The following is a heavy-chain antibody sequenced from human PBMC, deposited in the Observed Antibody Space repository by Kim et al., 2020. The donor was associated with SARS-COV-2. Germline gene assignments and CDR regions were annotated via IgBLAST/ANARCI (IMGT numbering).Heavy chain of an antibody. J-gene: IGHJ3*02. V-gene: IGHV3-23*01. D-gene: IGHD6-6*01. Sequence: GGSLRLSCAASGFTFSSYAMSWVRQAPGKGLEWVSAISGSGGSTYYADSVKGRFTISRDNSKNTLYLQMNSLRAEDTAVYYCAKDLLFGYSSSSGPGAFDIWGQGTMVTVSS. CDR1: GFTFSSYA. CDR2: ISGSGGST. CDR3: AKDLLFGYSSSSGPGAFDI.